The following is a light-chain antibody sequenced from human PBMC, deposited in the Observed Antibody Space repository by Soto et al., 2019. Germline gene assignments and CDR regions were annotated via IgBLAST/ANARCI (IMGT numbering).Light chain of an antibody. CDR1: QRLFNGY. CDR3: RRYERPPYA. Sequence: EIVLTQSPGTLSLFPGDRATRSCRASQRLFNGYLAWFQQKPGQAPRLLIYYASGMAAGVHDRVTGGGSGTVFNVTLSRLEPDDFAQYFCRRYERPPYAFGQANKLEIK. CDR2: YAS. V-gene: IGKV3-20*01. J-gene: IGKJ2*01.